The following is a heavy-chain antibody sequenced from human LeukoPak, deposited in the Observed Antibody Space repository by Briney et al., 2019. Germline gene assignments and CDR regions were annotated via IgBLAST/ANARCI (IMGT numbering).Heavy chain of an antibody. J-gene: IGHJ5*02. V-gene: IGHV1-2*02. Sequence: GASVKVSCKASGYTFSADYMHWVRQAHGQGLEWMGWINPNSGGTNYAQKFQGSVTMTRDTSISTAYMELSSLRSEDTAVYYCARGSYSSSWDNWFDPWGQGTLVTVSS. CDR3: ARGSYSSSWDNWFDP. D-gene: IGHD6-13*01. CDR1: GYTFSADY. CDR2: INPNSGGT.